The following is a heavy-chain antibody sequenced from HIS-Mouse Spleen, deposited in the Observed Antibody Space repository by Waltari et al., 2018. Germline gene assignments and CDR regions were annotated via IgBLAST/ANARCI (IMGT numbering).Heavy chain of an antibody. Sequence: EVQLVESGGGLIQPGGSLRLSCAAPGFTVRRNYVSWVRHAQGKGLEWISVIYSGGSTYYADSVKGRFTISRDNSKNTLYLQMNSLRAEDTAVYYCARDTVIAARSYGMDVWGQGTTVTVSS. CDR3: ARDTVIAARSYGMDV. J-gene: IGHJ6*02. D-gene: IGHD6-6*01. V-gene: IGHV3-53*01. CDR2: IYSGGST. CDR1: GFTVRRNY.